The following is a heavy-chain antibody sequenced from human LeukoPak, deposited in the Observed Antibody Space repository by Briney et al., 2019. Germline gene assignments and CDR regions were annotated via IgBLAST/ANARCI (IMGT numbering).Heavy chain of an antibody. Sequence: PGGSLGLSCAASGFTFSSYAMSWVRQAPGKGLEWVSAISGSGGSTYYADSVKGRFTISRDNSKNTLYLQMNSLRAEDTAVYYCAKDPAVANTARRFQHWGQGTLVTVTS. D-gene: IGHD6-19*01. CDR2: ISGSGGST. CDR1: GFTFSSYA. CDR3: AKDPAVANTARRFQH. V-gene: IGHV3-23*01. J-gene: IGHJ1*01.